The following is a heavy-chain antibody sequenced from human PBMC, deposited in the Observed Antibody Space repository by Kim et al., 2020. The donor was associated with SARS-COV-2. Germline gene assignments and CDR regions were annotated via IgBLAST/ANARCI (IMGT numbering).Heavy chain of an antibody. CDR1: GFTFSSYG. CDR2: ISYDGSNK. D-gene: IGHD3-3*01. CDR3: AKDETVDFWSGIIDY. V-gene: IGHV3-30*18. Sequence: GGSLRLSCAASGFTFSSYGMHWVRQAPGKGLEWVAVISYDGSNKYYADSVKGRFTISRDNSKNTLYLQMNSLRAEDTAVYYCAKDETVDFWSGIIDYWG. J-gene: IGHJ4*01.